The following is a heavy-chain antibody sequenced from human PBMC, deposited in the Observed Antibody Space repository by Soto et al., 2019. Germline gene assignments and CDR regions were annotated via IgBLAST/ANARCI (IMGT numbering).Heavy chain of an antibody. Sequence: SETLSLTCAVSGDSVSSSDFYWTWIRQHPGKGLEWIGYIYYSGSTYYNPSLKSRVTISVDTSKNQFSLKLSSVTAADTAVYYCARWSQYCSGGSCYSSAFDIWGQGTMVTVSS. V-gene: IGHV4-31*11. CDR2: IYYSGST. CDR3: ARWSQYCSGGSCYSSAFDI. J-gene: IGHJ3*02. D-gene: IGHD2-15*01. CDR1: GDSVSSSDFY.